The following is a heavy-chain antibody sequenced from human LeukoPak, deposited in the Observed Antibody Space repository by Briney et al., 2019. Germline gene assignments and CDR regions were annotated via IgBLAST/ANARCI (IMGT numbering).Heavy chain of an antibody. V-gene: IGHV3-21*01. CDR3: ARVSGRLERQSDLDY. CDR2: ISGDSTYI. J-gene: IGHJ4*02. Sequence: GGSLRLSCAASGFTFTSYSMNWVRQAPGKGLEWVSSISGDSTYIYNAGSVKGRFTISRDNAQASLYLQMISLRADDAAVYYCARVSGRLERQSDLDYWGQGTLVIVSS. CDR1: GFTFTSYS. D-gene: IGHD1-1*01.